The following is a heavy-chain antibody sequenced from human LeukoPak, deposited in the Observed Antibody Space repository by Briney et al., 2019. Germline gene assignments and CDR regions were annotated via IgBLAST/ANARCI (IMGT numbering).Heavy chain of an antibody. CDR3: ARNYDFWSGSSDTFDY. V-gene: IGHV4-59*01. CDR1: GGSISNYY. Sequence: PSETLSLTCTVSGGSISNYYWSWIRQPPGKGLEWIGYIHYSGSTNNNPSLKSRVTISVDTSKNQFSLKLTSVTAADTAVYYCARNYDFWSGSSDTFDYWGQGTLVTVSS. D-gene: IGHD3-3*01. J-gene: IGHJ4*02. CDR2: IHYSGST.